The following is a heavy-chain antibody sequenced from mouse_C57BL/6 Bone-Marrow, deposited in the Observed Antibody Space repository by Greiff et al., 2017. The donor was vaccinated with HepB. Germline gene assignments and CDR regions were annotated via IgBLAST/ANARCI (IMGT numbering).Heavy chain of an antibody. CDR1: GFTFSSYG. J-gene: IGHJ3*01. V-gene: IGHV5-6*01. CDR3: ARQRTLTVS. CDR2: ISSGGSYT. Sequence: EVNLVESGGDLVKPGGSLKLSCAASGFTFSSYGMSWVRQTPDKRLEWVATISSGGSYTYYPDSVKGRFTISRDNAKNTLYLQMRSLKSEDTAMYYCARQRTLTVSGGQGTLVTVSA.